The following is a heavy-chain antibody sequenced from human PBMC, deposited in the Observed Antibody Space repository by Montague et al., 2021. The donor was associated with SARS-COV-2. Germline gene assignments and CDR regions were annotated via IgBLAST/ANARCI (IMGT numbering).Heavy chain of an antibody. Sequence: SETLSLTCSVSGGSIGSYYRSWLRQPPGQGLELIWRIHYSCSNTYSPSFKIRVTISIDTPKNQFSLKLSSVTAADTAVYYCARSLDPSGDYYLPYWGQGTLVTVSS. J-gene: IGHJ4*02. CDR3: ARSLDPSGDYYLPY. CDR2: IHYSCSN. CDR1: GGSIGSYY. D-gene: IGHD3-10*01. V-gene: IGHV4-59*12.